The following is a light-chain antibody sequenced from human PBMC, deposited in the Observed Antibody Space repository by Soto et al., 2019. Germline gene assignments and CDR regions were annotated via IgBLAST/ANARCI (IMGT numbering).Light chain of an antibody. Sequence: QSVLTQPASVSGSPGQSITISCTGTSSDVGGYNYVSWYQQHPGKAPKLMIYDVTNRPSGVSNRFSGSKSGNTASLTISGLQAEDEADYYCNSYTSSRTYVFGVGTKVTVL. J-gene: IGLJ1*01. V-gene: IGLV2-14*01. CDR1: SSDVGGYNY. CDR3: NSYTSSRTYV. CDR2: DVT.